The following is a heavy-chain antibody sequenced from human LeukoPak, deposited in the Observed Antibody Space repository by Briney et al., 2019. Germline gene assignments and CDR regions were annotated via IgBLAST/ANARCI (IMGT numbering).Heavy chain of an antibody. D-gene: IGHD6-19*01. J-gene: IGHJ2*01. V-gene: IGHV3-21*01. CDR2: ISSSTTYT. Sequence: PAGSLRLFCAASGFTFSSYWMSWVRQAPGKELEWVSSISSSTTYTFYADSLKGRFTISRDNAKNSLYLQMNSRRADDTAVYYCARGSYSSGWLFDLWGRGTLVAVSS. CDR1: GFTFSSYW. CDR3: ARGSYSSGWLFDL.